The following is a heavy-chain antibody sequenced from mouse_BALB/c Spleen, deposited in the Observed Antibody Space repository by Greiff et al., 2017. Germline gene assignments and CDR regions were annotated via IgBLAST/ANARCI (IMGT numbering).Heavy chain of an antibody. V-gene: IGHV1S56*01. D-gene: IGHD1-1*01. CDR2: IYPGNVNT. Sequence: QVQLQQSGPELVKPGASVRISCKASGYTFTSYYIHWVKQRPGQGLEWIGWIYPGNVNTKYNEKFKGKATLTADKSSSTAYMQLSSLTSEDSAVYFCARRDGSSWCAYWGQGTLVTVSA. CDR1: GYTFTSYY. J-gene: IGHJ3*01. CDR3: ARRDGSSWCAY.